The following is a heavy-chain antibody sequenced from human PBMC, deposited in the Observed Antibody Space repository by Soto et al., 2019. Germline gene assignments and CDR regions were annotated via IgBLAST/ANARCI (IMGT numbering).Heavy chain of an antibody. CDR3: ARNSSGWYKDAFDI. V-gene: IGHV3-30*03. D-gene: IGHD6-19*01. J-gene: IGHJ3*02. Sequence: QVQLVESGGGVVQPGRSLRLSCAASGFTFSSYGMHWVRQAPGKGLEWVAVISYDGSNKYYADSVKGRFTISRDNSKNTLYLPMNSLRAEDTAVYYCARNSSGWYKDAFDIWGQGTMVTVSS. CDR2: ISYDGSNK. CDR1: GFTFSSYG.